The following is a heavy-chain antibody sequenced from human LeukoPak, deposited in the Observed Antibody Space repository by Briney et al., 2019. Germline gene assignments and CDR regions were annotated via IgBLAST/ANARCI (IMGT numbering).Heavy chain of an antibody. V-gene: IGHV1-69*13. CDR1: GGTFSSYA. CDR2: IIPIFGTA. J-gene: IGHJ4*02. Sequence: SVKVSCKASGGTFSSYAISCVRQAPGQGLEWMGGIIPIFGTATYAQKFQGRVTITADESTSTAYMELSSLRSEDTAVYYCASEYGSGSPFDYWGQGTLVTVSS. CDR3: ASEYGSGSPFDY. D-gene: IGHD3-10*01.